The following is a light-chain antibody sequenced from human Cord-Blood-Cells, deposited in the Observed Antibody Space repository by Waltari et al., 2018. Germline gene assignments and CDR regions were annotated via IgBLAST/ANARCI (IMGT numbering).Light chain of an antibody. Sequence: DIQMTQSPSSLSASVGDRVTITCRASQSISSYLNWYQQKPGKAPKLLIYAASRLQSGVPSRFSGSGSGTDFTLTISSLQPEAFATYYCQQSYSTPWTFGQGTKVEIK. J-gene: IGKJ1*01. CDR1: QSISSY. CDR2: AAS. V-gene: IGKV1-39*01. CDR3: QQSYSTPWT.